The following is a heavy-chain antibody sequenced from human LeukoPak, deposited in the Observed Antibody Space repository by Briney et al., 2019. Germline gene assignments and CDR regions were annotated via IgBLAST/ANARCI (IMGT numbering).Heavy chain of an antibody. D-gene: IGHD6-13*01. CDR3: ASGVKQQLVPPKADYYYYYGMDV. V-gene: IGHV1-69*01. CDR2: IIPIFGTA. Sequence: SVKVSCKASGGTFSSYAISWLRQAPGQGLEWMGGIIPIFGTANYAQKFQGRVTITADESTSTAYMELSSLRSEDTAVYYCASGVKQQLVPPKADYYYYYGMDVWGQGTTVTVSS. J-gene: IGHJ6*02. CDR1: GGTFSSYA.